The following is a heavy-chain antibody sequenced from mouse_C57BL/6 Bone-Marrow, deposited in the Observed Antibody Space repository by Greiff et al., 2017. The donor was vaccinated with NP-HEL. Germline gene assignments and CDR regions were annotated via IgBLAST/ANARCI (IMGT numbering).Heavy chain of an antibody. CDR3: ASHKSYYYGSSSLDY. J-gene: IGHJ2*01. CDR1: GFSLTSYG. V-gene: IGHV2-5*01. CDR2: IWRGGST. D-gene: IGHD1-1*01. Sequence: QVQLQQSGPGLVQPSQSLSITCTVSGFSLTSYGVHWVRQSPGKGLEWLGVIWRGGSTDYNAAFMSRLSITKDNSKSQVFFKMNSLQADDTAIYYYASHKSYYYGSSSLDYWGQGTTLTVSS.